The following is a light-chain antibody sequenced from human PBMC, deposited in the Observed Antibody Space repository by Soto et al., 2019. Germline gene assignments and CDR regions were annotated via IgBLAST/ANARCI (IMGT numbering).Light chain of an antibody. Sequence: DIVMTQSPDSLAVSLGERATINCKSSQSVLYSSNNKNYLAWYQQKPGQSPKLLIFWASTRESGVPDRFSGSGSGTDFTLPISSLQAEDVAVYYCQQYYNTPLTFGGGTKVEI. CDR2: WAS. V-gene: IGKV4-1*01. CDR3: QQYYNTPLT. J-gene: IGKJ4*01. CDR1: QSVLYSSNNKNY.